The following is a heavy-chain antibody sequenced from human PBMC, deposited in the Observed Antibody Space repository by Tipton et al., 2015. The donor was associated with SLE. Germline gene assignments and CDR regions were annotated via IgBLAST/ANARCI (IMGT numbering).Heavy chain of an antibody. CDR1: GYTFTGYY. CDR3: AREETYYYGSGVYFYYGMDV. CDR2: INPNSGGT. J-gene: IGHJ6*02. D-gene: IGHD3-10*01. Sequence: QSGPEVKKPGASVRVSCKASGYTFTGYYMHWVRQAPGQGLEWMGRINPNSGGTNYAQKFQGRVTMTRDTSISTAYMELRRLRSDDTAVYYCAREETYYYGSGVYFYYGMDVWGQGTTVTVSS. V-gene: IGHV1-2*06.